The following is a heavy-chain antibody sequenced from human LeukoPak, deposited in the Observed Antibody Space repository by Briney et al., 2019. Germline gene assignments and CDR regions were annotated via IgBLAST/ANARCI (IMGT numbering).Heavy chain of an antibody. Sequence: GGSLRLSCAASGFTFSSYWMSWVRQSPGKGLEWVANIKQDGSEKYYVDSVKGRFTISRDNAKNSLSLRMNSLSAEDTAVYYCATGYSSGWYFYFQHWGQGSLVSVSS. CDR2: IKQDGSEK. J-gene: IGHJ1*01. CDR1: GFTFSSYW. V-gene: IGHV3-7*01. D-gene: IGHD6-19*01. CDR3: ATGYSSGWYFYFQH.